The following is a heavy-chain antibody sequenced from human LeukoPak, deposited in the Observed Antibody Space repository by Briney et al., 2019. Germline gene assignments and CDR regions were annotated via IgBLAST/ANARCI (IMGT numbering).Heavy chain of an antibody. J-gene: IGHJ6*02. D-gene: IGHD6-19*01. Sequence: GGSLRLSCAASGFTFSSYWMSWVRQAPGKGLEWVANIKQDGSEKYYVDSVKGRFTISRDNAKNSLYLQMNSLRAEDTAVYYCARINSSGWFNYYYYGMDVWGQGTTVTVSS. CDR3: ARINSSGWFNYYYYGMDV. V-gene: IGHV3-7*01. CDR1: GFTFSSYW. CDR2: IKQDGSEK.